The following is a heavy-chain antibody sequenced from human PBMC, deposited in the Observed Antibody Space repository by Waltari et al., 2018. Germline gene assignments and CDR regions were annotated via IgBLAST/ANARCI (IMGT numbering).Heavy chain of an antibody. J-gene: IGHJ5*02. CDR2: ISISSRT. Sequence: LESGGALVRPGGSLRLSCTASGFSFSGYALSWVRQAPGKGLEWVALISISSRTHYADSVEGRFTISRDNSKNTLYLQMDSLRADDTALYFCAKDLDSSSSWDWSDPWGQGTLVTVSS. CDR1: GFSFSGYA. D-gene: IGHD3-22*01. V-gene: IGHV3-23*01. CDR3: AKDLDSSSSWDWSDP.